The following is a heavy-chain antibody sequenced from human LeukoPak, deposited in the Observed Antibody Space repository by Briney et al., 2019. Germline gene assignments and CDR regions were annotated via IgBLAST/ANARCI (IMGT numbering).Heavy chain of an antibody. CDR2: IDTNTGNP. J-gene: IGHJ1*01. Sequence: ASVKVSCKASGYTFTRYAINWVRQAPGQGLEWMGWIDTNTGNPTYAQAFTGRFVFSLDTSVTTSYLEISSLKAEDTAVYYCARDIRVGPHFGYFQHWGQGTLVTVSS. D-gene: IGHD1-26*01. CDR3: ARDIRVGPHFGYFQH. CDR1: GYTFTRYA. V-gene: IGHV7-4-1*02.